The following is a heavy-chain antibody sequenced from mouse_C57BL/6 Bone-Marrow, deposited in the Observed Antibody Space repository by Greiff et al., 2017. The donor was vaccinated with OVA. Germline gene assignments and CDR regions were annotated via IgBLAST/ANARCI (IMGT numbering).Heavy chain of an antibody. V-gene: IGHV1-64*01. CDR1: GYTFTSYW. D-gene: IGHD4-1*01. CDR3: ARQRLGAMDY. CDR2: IHHNSGST. J-gene: IGHJ4*01. Sequence: VQLQQPGAELVKPGASVKLSCKASGYTFTSYWMHWVKQRPGQGLEWIGMIHHNSGSTNYNEKFKSKATLTVDKSSSTAYMQLSSLTSEDSAVYYCARQRLGAMDYWGQGTSVTVSS.